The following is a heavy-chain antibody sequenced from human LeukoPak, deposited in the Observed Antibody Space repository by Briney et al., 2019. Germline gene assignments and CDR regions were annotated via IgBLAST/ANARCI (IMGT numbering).Heavy chain of an antibody. CDR2: INTNTGSP. D-gene: IGHD3-22*01. V-gene: IGHV7-4-1*02. Sequence: ASVKVSCKASGYTFSTYPMNWVRQAPGQGLEWMGWINTNTGSPTYAQGLTGRFVFSLDTSLRTAFLQINRLKAADTALYYCVRGIDTTGYFNYWGEGTLVTVSS. J-gene: IGHJ4*02. CDR3: VRGIDTTGYFNY. CDR1: GYTFSTYP.